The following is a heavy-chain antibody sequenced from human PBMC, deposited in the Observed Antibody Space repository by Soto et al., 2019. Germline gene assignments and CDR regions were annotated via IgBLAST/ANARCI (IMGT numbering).Heavy chain of an antibody. CDR1: GFTFSASS. J-gene: IGHJ6*02. CDR2: ISNVNTI. V-gene: IGHV3-48*02. CDR3: ARPSGYYDTSGYYGAFYYYGMDV. D-gene: IGHD3-22*01. Sequence: AGSRILSCAASGFTFSASSLNWVRQAPGEGLEWVSYISNVNTIYYADSVKGRFTISRDNAKNSLYLQMNSLRDEDTAVYYCARPSGYYDTSGYYGAFYYYGMDVWGQGTTVTVSS.